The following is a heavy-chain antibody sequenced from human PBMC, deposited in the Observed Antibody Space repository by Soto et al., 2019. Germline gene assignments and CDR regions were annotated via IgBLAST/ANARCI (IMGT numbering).Heavy chain of an antibody. J-gene: IGHJ5*02. CDR2: INAGNGNT. CDR1: GYSFTSYA. Sequence: QVQLVQSGAEVKKPGASVKVSCKASGYSFTSYAIYWVRQAPGQRLEWMGWINAGNGNTKYSQKLQGRVTFTGDTSASTAHMELSSLRSEDTAMYYCARSSGGNFGIIIEGTNWFAPWGQGTLVTVSS. V-gene: IGHV1-3*01. D-gene: IGHD1-26*01. CDR3: ARSSGGNFGIIIEGTNWFAP.